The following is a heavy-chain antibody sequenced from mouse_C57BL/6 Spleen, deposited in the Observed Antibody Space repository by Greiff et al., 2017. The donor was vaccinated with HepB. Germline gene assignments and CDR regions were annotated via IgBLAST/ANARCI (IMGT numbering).Heavy chain of an antibody. Sequence: EVQRVESGPELVKPGASVKISCKASGYSFTGYYMNWVKQSPEKSLEWIGEINPSTGGTTYNQKFKAKATLTVDKSSSTAYMQLKSLTSEDSAVYYCARRLRYWYFDVWGTGTTVTVSS. D-gene: IGHD1-1*01. CDR2: INPSTGGT. CDR1: GYSFTGYY. V-gene: IGHV1-42*01. J-gene: IGHJ1*03. CDR3: ARRLRYWYFDV.